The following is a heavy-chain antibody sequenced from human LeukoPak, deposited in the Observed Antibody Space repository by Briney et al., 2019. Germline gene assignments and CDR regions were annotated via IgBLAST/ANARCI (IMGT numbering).Heavy chain of an antibody. CDR1: GYTFTSYD. D-gene: IGHD2-15*01. J-gene: IGHJ5*02. V-gene: IGHV1-8*01. CDR3: ARDLGCSGGSCYSRSRWFDP. CDR2: MNPNSGNT. Sequence: ASVKVSCKASGYTFTSYDINWVRQATGQGLEWMGWMNPNSGNTGYAQKFQGRVTITRNTSISTAYMELSSLRSEDTAVYYCARDLGCSGGSCYSRSRWFDPWGQGTLVTVSS.